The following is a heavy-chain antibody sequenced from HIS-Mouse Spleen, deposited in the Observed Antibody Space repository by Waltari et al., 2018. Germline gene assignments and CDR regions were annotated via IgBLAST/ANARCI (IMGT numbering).Heavy chain of an antibody. V-gene: IGHV1-2*02. CDR2: INPNSGGT. CDR3: ARGRQLLYDYYYYGMDV. J-gene: IGHJ6*02. CDR1: GYTFTGYY. D-gene: IGHD2-2*02. Sequence: QVQLVQSGAEVKKPGASVKVSCKASGYTFTGYYMHWVRQAPGQWLEWMGRINPNSGGTNYAQKLQGRVTMTRDTSISTAYMELSRLRSDDTAVYYCARGRQLLYDYYYYGMDVWGQGTTVTVSS.